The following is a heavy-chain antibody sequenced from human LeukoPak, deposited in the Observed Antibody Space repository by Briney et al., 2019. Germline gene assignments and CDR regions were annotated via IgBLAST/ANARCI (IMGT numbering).Heavy chain of an antibody. J-gene: IGHJ4*02. Sequence: SETLSLTCAVYGGSLSGYYWSWTRQPPGKGLEWIGEINHSGSTNYNPSLKSRVTISVDTSKNQFSLKLSSVTAADTAVYYCARGAGTTPFDYWGQGTLVTVSS. D-gene: IGHD1-1*01. V-gene: IGHV4-34*01. CDR1: GGSLSGYY. CDR3: ARGAGTTPFDY. CDR2: INHSGST.